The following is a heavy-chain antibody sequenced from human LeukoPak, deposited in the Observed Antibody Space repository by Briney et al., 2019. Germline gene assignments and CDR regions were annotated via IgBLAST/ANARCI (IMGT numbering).Heavy chain of an antibody. D-gene: IGHD3-22*01. CDR1: GGSISGYY. CDR2: IYYSGST. Sequence: SETLSLTCTVSGGSISGYYWSWIRQPPGKGLEWIGYIYYSGSTNYNPSLKSRVTISVDTSKNQFSLKLSPVTAADTAVYYCARASSGYYLEAFDIWGQGTMVTVSS. V-gene: IGHV4-59*01. J-gene: IGHJ3*02. CDR3: ARASSGYYLEAFDI.